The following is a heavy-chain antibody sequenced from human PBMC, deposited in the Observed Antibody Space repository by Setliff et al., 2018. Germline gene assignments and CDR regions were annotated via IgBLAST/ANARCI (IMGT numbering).Heavy chain of an antibody. CDR3: ARSGGIGNYNWDV. D-gene: IGHD3-16*01. CDR2: IDTSSTWI. V-gene: IGHV3-21*01. CDR1: GFSFTTYT. J-gene: IGHJ6*03. Sequence: PGGSLRLSCAASGFSFTTYTMNWIRQAPGQGLEWVSSIDTSSTWIYYADSVKGRFTISRDNAENSLYLQMNSLGAEDTAVYYCARSGGIGNYNWDVWGKGTTVTVSS.